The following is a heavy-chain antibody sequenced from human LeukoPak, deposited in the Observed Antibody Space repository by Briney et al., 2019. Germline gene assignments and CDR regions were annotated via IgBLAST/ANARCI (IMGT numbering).Heavy chain of an antibody. J-gene: IGHJ6*02. CDR2: IYSGGST. CDR3: ARDSHSYGMDV. V-gene: IGHV3-66*01. CDR1: GFTFSSYA. Sequence: TGGSLRLSCAASGFTFSSYAMSWVRQAPGKGLEWVPVIYSGGSTYYADSVKGRFTISRDNSKNTLYLQMNSLRAEDTAVYYCARDSHSYGMDVWGQGTTVTVSS.